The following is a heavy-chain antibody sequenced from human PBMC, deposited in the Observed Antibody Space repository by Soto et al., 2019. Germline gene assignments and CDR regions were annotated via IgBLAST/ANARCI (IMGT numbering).Heavy chain of an antibody. D-gene: IGHD5-18*01. J-gene: IGHJ4*02. CDR3: AKDGGGYSCGSEYYFDY. CDR1: GFTFSSYA. Sequence: GGSLRLSCAASGFTFSSYAMSWVRQAPGKGLEWVSAISGSGGSTYYADSVKGRFTISRDNSKNTLYLQMNSLRAEDTAVYYCAKDGGGYSCGSEYYFDYWGQGTLVTVSS. V-gene: IGHV3-23*01. CDR2: ISGSGGST.